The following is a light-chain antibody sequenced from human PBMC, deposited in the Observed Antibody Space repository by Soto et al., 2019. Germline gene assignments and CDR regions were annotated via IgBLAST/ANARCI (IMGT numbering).Light chain of an antibody. CDR2: EVN. CDR1: SSDVGGYNY. Sequence: QSALTQPHSVSGSPGQSVTISCTGTSSDVGGYNYVSWYQQHPGKAPRLMIYEVNKRPSGVPDRFSGSKSGYTASLTVSGLQTEDEAFYYCSSSAGIYHYLVFGGGTKLTVL. J-gene: IGLJ3*02. CDR3: SSSAGIYHYLV. V-gene: IGLV2-8*01.